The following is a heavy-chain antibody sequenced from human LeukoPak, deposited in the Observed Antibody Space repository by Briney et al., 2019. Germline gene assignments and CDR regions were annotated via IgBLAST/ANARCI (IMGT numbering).Heavy chain of an antibody. J-gene: IGHJ6*02. Sequence: PGGSLRLSCAASGFTFSSYGMHWVRQAPGKGLEWVAVMSYDGSNKYYADSVKGRFTISRDNSKNTLYLQMNSLRAEDTAVYYCAKSGYYYYGMDVWGQGTTVTVSS. V-gene: IGHV3-30*18. D-gene: IGHD6-25*01. CDR2: MSYDGSNK. CDR1: GFTFSSYG. CDR3: AKSGYYYYGMDV.